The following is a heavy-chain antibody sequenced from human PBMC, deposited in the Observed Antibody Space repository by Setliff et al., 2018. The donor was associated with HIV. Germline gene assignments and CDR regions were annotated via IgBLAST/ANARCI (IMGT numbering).Heavy chain of an antibody. Sequence: KVSCKTSGYTFGYNYIHWVRQAPGQGLEWMGRIAPNSGDTKYAQKFEGRVTVTRDTSINTVYMEVSSLRSDDTAVYYCSRDVGVPGRGNALDYWGQGTQVTVSS. CDR2: IAPNSGDT. CDR1: GYTFGYNY. D-gene: IGHD1-26*01. J-gene: IGHJ4*02. CDR3: SRDVGVPGRGNALDY. V-gene: IGHV1-2*06.